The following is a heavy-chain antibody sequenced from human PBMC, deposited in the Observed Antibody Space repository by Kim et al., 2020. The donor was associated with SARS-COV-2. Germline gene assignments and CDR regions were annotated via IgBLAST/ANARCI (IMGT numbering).Heavy chain of an antibody. CDR3: AKGELYSGNRWNWFDP. J-gene: IGHJ5*02. D-gene: IGHD2-8*01. V-gene: IGHV3-23*01. Sequence: GGSLRLSCAASGFTFSSYAMSWVRQAPGKGLEWVSAISGSGGSTYYADSVKGRFTISRDNSKNTLYLQMNSLRAEDTAVYYCAKGELYSGNRWNWFDPWGQGTLVTVAS. CDR1: GFTFSSYA. CDR2: ISGSGGST.